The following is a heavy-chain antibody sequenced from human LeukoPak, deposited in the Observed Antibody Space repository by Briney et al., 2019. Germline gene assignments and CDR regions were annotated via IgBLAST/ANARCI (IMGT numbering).Heavy chain of an antibody. Sequence: GGSLRLSCAASGFTFSSYAMHWVRQAPGKGLEWVAVISYDGSNKYYADSVKGRITISRDNSKNTLYLQMNSLRAEDTAVYYCARVREIVATIGGFDYWGQGTLVTVSS. J-gene: IGHJ4*02. CDR2: ISYDGSNK. CDR3: ARVREIVATIGGFDY. D-gene: IGHD5-12*01. V-gene: IGHV3-30-3*01. CDR1: GFTFSSYA.